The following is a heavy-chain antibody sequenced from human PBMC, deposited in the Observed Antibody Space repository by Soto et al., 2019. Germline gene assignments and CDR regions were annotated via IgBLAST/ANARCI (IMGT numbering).Heavy chain of an antibody. CDR3: ARWVEVSLDYFDS. J-gene: IGHJ4*02. D-gene: IGHD2-15*01. V-gene: IGHV4-31*02. CDR1: GENMINRCYC. Sequence: SETLSVTWTVSGENMINRCYCWSWVRQNPGKGLEWIGHIFHSGRTYYSPSLKSRVTISVDTSKNQFSLNLSSVTAADTAIYYCARWVEVSLDYFDSWGQGTPVTVSS. CDR2: IFHSGRT.